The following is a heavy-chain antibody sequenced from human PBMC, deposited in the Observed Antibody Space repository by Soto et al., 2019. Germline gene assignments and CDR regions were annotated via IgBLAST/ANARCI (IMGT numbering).Heavy chain of an antibody. CDR2: INPSGGST. J-gene: IGHJ4*02. D-gene: IGHD3-22*01. CDR3: ARSSGCIDY. V-gene: IGHV1-46*03. Sequence: QVQLVQSGAEVKKPGASVKVSCKASGYTFTSYYMHWVRQAPGQGLEWMGIINPSGGSTSYAQKFXDRITXXRDTSTSTVYMELSSLRSEDTAVYYCARSSGCIDYWGQGTLVTVSS. CDR1: GYTFTSYY.